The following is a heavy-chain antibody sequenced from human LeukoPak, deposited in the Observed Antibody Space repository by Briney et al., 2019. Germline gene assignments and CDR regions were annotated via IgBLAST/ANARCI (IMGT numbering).Heavy chain of an antibody. Sequence: PGGSLRLSCAASGFTFSSYAMSWVRQAPGKGLEWVSVISGSGGSTYYADSVKGRFTISRDNSKNTLYLQMNSLRAEDTAVYYCARVKRSGYYVFDAFDIWGQGTRVTVSS. D-gene: IGHD3-22*01. CDR3: ARVKRSGYYVFDAFDI. CDR2: ISGSGGST. CDR1: GFTFSSYA. J-gene: IGHJ3*02. V-gene: IGHV3-23*01.